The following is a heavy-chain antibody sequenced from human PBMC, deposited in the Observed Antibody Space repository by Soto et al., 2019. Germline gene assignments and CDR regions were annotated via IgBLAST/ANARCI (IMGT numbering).Heavy chain of an antibody. Sequence: ASVKVSCKASGYTFTSYGISWVRQAPGQGLEWMGWISAYNGNTNYAQKLQGRVTMTTDTSTSTAYMELRSLRSDDTAVYYCARVAIAAPGTPFVYWGQGTLVTVSS. V-gene: IGHV1-18*01. J-gene: IGHJ4*02. D-gene: IGHD6-13*01. CDR1: GYTFTSYG. CDR3: ARVAIAAPGTPFVY. CDR2: ISAYNGNT.